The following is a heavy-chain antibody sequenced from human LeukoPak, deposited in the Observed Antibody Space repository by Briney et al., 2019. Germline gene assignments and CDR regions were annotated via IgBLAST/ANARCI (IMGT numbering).Heavy chain of an antibody. CDR3: ARAVLRFLEWSVSINYFDY. V-gene: IGHV1-2*02. CDR1: GCTFTSYY. J-gene: IGHJ4*02. CDR2: INPNSGGT. Sequence: ASVKVSCKASGCTFTSYYMQWVRQAPGQGLEWMGWINPNSGGTNYAQKFQVRVTMTRDTSISTAYMELSRLRSDDTAVYYCARAVLRFLEWSVSINYFDYWGQGTLVTVSS. D-gene: IGHD3-3*01.